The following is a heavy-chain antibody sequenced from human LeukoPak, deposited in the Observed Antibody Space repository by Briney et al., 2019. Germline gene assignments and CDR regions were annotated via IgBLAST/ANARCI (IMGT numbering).Heavy chain of an antibody. D-gene: IGHD3-3*01. CDR3: ARDRARYYDSWSVYYSMVGEALDI. J-gene: IGHJ3*02. Sequence: ASVKVSCKASGYTFTRYYMHWVRQVPGQGLEWMGWINPKNGGTKYAQKFQGRVTMTRDTSISTAYMELSRLTPDDTAVYFCARDRARYYDSWSVYYSMVGEALDIWGQGTMVTVSS. V-gene: IGHV1-2*02. CDR1: GYTFTRYY. CDR2: INPKNGGT.